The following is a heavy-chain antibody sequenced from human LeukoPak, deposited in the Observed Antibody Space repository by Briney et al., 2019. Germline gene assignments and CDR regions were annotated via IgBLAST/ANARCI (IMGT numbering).Heavy chain of an antibody. CDR1: GGSFSGYY. CDR3: ARLESSGYYPFDY. V-gene: IGHV4-59*08. CDR2: IYYSGST. D-gene: IGHD3-22*01. J-gene: IGHJ4*02. Sequence: PSETLSLTCAVYGGSFSGYYWSWIRQPPGKGLEWIGYIYYSGSTYYNPSLKSRVTMSVDTSKNQFSLKLRSVTAADTAVYYCARLESSGYYPFDYWGQGTLVTVSS.